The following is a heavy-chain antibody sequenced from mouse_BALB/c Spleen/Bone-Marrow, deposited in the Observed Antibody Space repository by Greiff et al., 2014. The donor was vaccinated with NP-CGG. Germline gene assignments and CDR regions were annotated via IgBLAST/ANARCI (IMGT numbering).Heavy chain of an antibody. CDR2: INPGSSTI. CDR3: ARSAFYALDY. Sequence: VQLKESGGGLVQPGGSLNLSCAASGFDFSRYWMSWARQAPGKGQKWIGEINPGSSTINYTPSLKDKFIISRDNAKNTLYLQMSKVRSEDTALYYCARSAFYALDYWGQGTSVTVSS. D-gene: IGHD3-1*01. J-gene: IGHJ4*01. CDR1: GFDFSRYW. V-gene: IGHV4-2*02.